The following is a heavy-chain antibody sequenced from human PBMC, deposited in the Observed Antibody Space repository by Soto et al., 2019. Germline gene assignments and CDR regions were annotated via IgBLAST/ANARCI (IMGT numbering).Heavy chain of an antibody. CDR2: FSAYNGNT. D-gene: IGHD2-2*01. CDR3: ERRRGYCISTSCGFDP. CDR1: GYTFTSYG. Sequence: QVQLVQSGAEVKKPGASVKVSCKASGYTFTSYGISWVRQAPGQGLEGMGWFSAYNGNTNYAQKLQGRVTMTTDTSTSTAYMELRRLRSDDTAAYYCERRRGYCISTSCGFDPWGQGTLVTVSS. V-gene: IGHV1-18*01. J-gene: IGHJ5*02.